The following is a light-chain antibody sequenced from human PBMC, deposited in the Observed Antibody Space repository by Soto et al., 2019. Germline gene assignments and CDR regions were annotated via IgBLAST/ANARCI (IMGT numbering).Light chain of an antibody. Sequence: IVLTQSPGTLSLSPGERATLSCRASQTVSSNFLAWYQEKPGQGPRLLIYGASTRATGIPDRFSGSGSGTDFSLTISRLEPEDFAVYYCHQYDNAPQTYGQGTKVDIK. J-gene: IGKJ2*01. CDR3: HQYDNAPQT. V-gene: IGKV3-20*01. CDR2: GAS. CDR1: QTVSSNF.